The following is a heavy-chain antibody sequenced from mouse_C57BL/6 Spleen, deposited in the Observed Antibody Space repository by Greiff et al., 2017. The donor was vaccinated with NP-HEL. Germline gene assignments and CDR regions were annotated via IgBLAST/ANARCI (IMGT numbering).Heavy chain of an antibody. CDR1: GYTFTSYW. J-gene: IGHJ2*01. CDR2: IYPSDSET. V-gene: IGHV1-61*01. D-gene: IGHD2-1*01. Sequence: VQLQQPGAELVRPGSSVKLSCKASGYTFTSYWMAWVKQRPGQGLEWIGNIYPSDSETHYNQKFKDKATLTVDKSSSTAYMQLSSLTSEDSAVYYCARDPYGNSFDYWGQGTTLTVSS. CDR3: ARDPYGNSFDY.